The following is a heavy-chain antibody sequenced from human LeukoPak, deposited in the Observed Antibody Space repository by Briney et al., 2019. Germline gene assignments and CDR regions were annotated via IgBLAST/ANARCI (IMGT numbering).Heavy chain of an antibody. D-gene: IGHD5-24*01. V-gene: IGHV1-18*01. CDR3: AREIEMATIWYYFDY. CDR2: VSAYNGNT. CDR1: GYTFTSYG. Sequence: ASVKVSCKASGYTFTSYGISWVRQAPGQGLEWMGWVSAYNGNTNYAQKLQGRVTMTTDTSTSTAYMELRSLRSDDTAVYYCAREIEMATIWYYFDYWGQGTLVTVSS. J-gene: IGHJ4*02.